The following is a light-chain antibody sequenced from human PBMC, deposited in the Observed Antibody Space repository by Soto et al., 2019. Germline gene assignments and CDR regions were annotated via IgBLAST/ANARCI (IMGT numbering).Light chain of an antibody. CDR1: QTAFYSPNNKNY. V-gene: IGKV4-1*01. J-gene: IGKJ1*01. CDR2: WAS. Sequence: DIVMTQSPDSLAVSLGERATINCKSSQTAFYSPNNKNYLAWYQQKPGQPPKLLIYWASSRESGVPDRFSGTGSGTDFTLTISSLQAEDVAVYYCQQYYSSPTWTFGQGTKVDIK. CDR3: QQYYSSPTWT.